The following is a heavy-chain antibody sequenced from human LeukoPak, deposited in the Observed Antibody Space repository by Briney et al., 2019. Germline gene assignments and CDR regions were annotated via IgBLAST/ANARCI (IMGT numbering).Heavy chain of an antibody. J-gene: IGHJ4*02. CDR1: GYTFTIYG. CDR2: ISAYNGNT. D-gene: IGHD3-22*01. CDR3: ARGPWDSSGYYSFDY. Sequence: ASVKVSCKASGYTFTIYGISWVRQAPGQGLEWMGWISAYNGNTNYAQKLQGRVTMTTDTSTSTAYMELRSLRSDDTAVYYCARGPWDSSGYYSFDYWGQGTLVTVSS. V-gene: IGHV1-18*01.